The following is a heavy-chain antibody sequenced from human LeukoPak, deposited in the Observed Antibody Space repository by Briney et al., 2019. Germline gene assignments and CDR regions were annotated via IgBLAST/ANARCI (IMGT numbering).Heavy chain of an antibody. Sequence: GGSLRLSCGASGFTFSSYSMNWVRQAPGKGLEWVSSISSSSSYIYYADSVKGRFTISRDNAKNSLYLQMNSLRAEDTAVYYCARDNDVADFDYWGQGTLVTVSS. CDR1: GFTFSSYS. CDR2: ISSSSSYI. CDR3: ARDNDVADFDY. J-gene: IGHJ4*02. D-gene: IGHD2-8*01. V-gene: IGHV3-21*01.